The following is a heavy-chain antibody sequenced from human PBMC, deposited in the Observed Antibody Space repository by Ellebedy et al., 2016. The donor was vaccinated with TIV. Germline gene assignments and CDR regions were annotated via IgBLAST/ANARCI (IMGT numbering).Heavy chain of an antibody. CDR2: IWYDGSNK. CDR1: GFTFSSYG. J-gene: IGHJ4*02. Sequence: PGGSLRLSCAASGFTFSSYGMHWVRQAPGKGLEWVAVIWYDGSNKYYADSVKGRFTISRDNSKNTLYLQMNSLRAEDTAVYYCARDLVTYDILTGYYNDLVDYWGQGTLVTVSS. D-gene: IGHD3-9*01. V-gene: IGHV3-33*01. CDR3: ARDLVTYDILTGYYNDLVDY.